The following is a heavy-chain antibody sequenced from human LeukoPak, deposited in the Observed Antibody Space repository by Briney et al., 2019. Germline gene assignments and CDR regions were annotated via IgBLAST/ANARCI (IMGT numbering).Heavy chain of an antibody. Sequence: SETLSLTCAVYGGSFSGYYWSWIRQPPGEGLEWIGEINHSGSTNYNPSLKSRVTISVDTSKNQFSLKLSSVTAADTAVYYCASLVPAAMKDYYYYYMDVWGKGTTVTVSS. V-gene: IGHV4-34*01. CDR2: INHSGST. CDR3: ASLVPAAMKDYYYYYMDV. J-gene: IGHJ6*03. CDR1: GGSFSGYY. D-gene: IGHD2-2*01.